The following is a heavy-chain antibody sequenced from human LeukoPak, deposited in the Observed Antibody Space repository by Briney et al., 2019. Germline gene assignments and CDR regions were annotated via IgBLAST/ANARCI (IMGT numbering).Heavy chain of an antibody. Sequence: GGSLRLSCAASGFTFSSYGMHWVRQAPGKGLEWVAFIRYDGSNKHYADSVKGRFTISRDNSKSTLYLQMNTLRAEDTAVYYCAKESTIRVATSLDYWGQGTLVTVSS. CDR3: AKESTIRVATSLDY. J-gene: IGHJ4*02. CDR2: IRYDGSNK. V-gene: IGHV3-30*02. CDR1: GFTFSSYG. D-gene: IGHD5-12*01.